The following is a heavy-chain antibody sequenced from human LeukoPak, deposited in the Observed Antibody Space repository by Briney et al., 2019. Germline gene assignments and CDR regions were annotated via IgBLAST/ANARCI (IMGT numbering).Heavy chain of an antibody. V-gene: IGHV3-33*01. CDR3: ARWGGTRQFYFDY. CDR2: INYDGSNR. CDR1: GFSLSNYG. Sequence: GGSLRLSCAASGFSLSNYGLHWVRQGPGKGLEWLAVINYDGSNRYYADSVKGRFTISKDSSENILYLQMNSLRADDTAMYYCARWGGTRQFYFDYRGQGTLATVSS. J-gene: IGHJ4*02. D-gene: IGHD3-16*01.